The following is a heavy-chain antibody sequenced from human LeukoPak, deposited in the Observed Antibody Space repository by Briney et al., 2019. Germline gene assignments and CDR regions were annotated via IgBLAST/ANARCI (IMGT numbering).Heavy chain of an antibody. CDR3: ARDGCSSTSCSTLGGFNS. D-gene: IGHD2-2*01. J-gene: IGHJ4*02. CDR1: GFTVSSNY. V-gene: IGHV3-66*02. CDR2: IYSGGST. Sequence: GGSLRLSCAASGFTVSSNYMSWVRQAPGKGLEWVSLIYSGGSTYYADSVKGRFTISRDNSKNTLYLQLNSLIPEDTAVYYCARDGCSSTSCSTLGGFNSWGQGTLVTVSS.